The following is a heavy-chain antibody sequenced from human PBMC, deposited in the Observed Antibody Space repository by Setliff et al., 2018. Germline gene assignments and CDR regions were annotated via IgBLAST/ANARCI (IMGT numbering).Heavy chain of an antibody. J-gene: IGHJ4*02. CDR1: GGSFSGYY. CDR3: ARTPDGFLGDGYNLNTLGYFDS. D-gene: IGHD3-3*01. V-gene: IGHV4-34*01. CDR2: INHSGST. Sequence: SLTCAVYGGSFSGYYWSWIRRPPGKGLEWIGEINHSGSTNYNPSLKSRVTISVDTSKNQFSLKLSSVTAADTAVYYCARTPDGFLGDGYNLNTLGYFDSWGQGTLVTVSS.